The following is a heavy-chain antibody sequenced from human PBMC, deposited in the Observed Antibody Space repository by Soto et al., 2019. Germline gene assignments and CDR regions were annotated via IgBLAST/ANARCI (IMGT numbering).Heavy chain of an antibody. CDR3: AKDCNVLRYFDWSAGWGYYYYGMDV. CDR2: ISGSGGST. CDR1: GFTFSSYA. D-gene: IGHD3-9*01. V-gene: IGHV3-23*01. J-gene: IGHJ6*02. Sequence: GGSLRLSCAASGFTFSSYAMSWVRQAPGKGLEWVSAISGSGGSTYYADSVKGRFTISRDNSKNTLFLQMNSLRAEDTAVYYCAKDCNVLRYFDWSAGWGYYYYGMDVWGQGTTVTVSS.